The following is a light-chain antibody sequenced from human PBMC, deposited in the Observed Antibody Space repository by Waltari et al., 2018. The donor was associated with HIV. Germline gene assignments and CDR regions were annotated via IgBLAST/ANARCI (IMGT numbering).Light chain of an antibody. CDR1: QGVTND. J-gene: IGKJ2*01. Sequence: DIQMTQSPSSLSASVGDRVSITCRASQGVTNDLGWFQQKPGKAPKRLIYAATSLQSGVPSRFSGSGSETEFTLTITSLQPDDFATYYCLQHNSFPYTFGQGTLVQIK. V-gene: IGKV1-17*01. CDR2: AAT. CDR3: LQHNSFPYT.